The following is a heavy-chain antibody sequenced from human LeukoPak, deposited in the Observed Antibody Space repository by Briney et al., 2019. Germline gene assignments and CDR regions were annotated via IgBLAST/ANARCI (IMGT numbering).Heavy chain of an antibody. J-gene: IGHJ4*02. CDR1: GFTFSSYA. V-gene: IGHV3-23*01. CDR2: ISGSGGST. Sequence: GGSLRLSCAASGFTFSSYAMSWVRQAPGKGREWVSAISGSGGSTYYADSVKGRFTISRDNSKNTLYLQMNSLRAEDTAVYYCAKGYSSSWRGYFDYWGQGTLVTVSS. CDR3: AKGYSSSWRGYFDY. D-gene: IGHD6-13*01.